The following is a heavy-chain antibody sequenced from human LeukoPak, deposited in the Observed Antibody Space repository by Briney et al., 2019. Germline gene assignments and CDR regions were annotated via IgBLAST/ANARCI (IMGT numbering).Heavy chain of an antibody. CDR1: GYSISSGYY. Sequence: PSETLSLTCAVSGYSISSGYYWGWSRQPPGKGLEWIGSIYHSGSTYYNPSLKSGVTISVDTSTNQFSLKLSAVTPAPTAAYYGARRDGWFDYWGQGTLVTVSS. CDR2: IYHSGST. D-gene: IGHD5-24*01. J-gene: IGHJ5*01. V-gene: IGHV4-38-2*01. CDR3: ARRDGWFDY.